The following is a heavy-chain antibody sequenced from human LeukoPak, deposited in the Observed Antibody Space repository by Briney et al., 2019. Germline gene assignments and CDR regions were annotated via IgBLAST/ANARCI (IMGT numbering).Heavy chain of an antibody. CDR1: GFTFNIYS. J-gene: IGHJ4*02. CDR2: IYSGGST. V-gene: IGHV3-66*01. CDR3: ALGLVTDY. D-gene: IGHD3-9*01. Sequence: GGSLRLSCAASGFTFNIYSMNWVRQAPGKGLEWVSVIYSGGSTYYADSVKGRFTISRDNSKDTLYLQMNSLRVEDTAVYYCALGLVTDYWGQGTLVTVSS.